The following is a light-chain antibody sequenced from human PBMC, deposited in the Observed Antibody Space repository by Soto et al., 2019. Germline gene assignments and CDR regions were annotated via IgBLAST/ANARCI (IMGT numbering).Light chain of an antibody. CDR3: QQYGSSPWT. J-gene: IGKJ1*01. Sequence: IALRQIPGTQSLSPGERATLSCRASHSYSRNYLAWYQQKPGQAPRLLIYDASSRPTGIPVRFSGSGSGTDFTLTISRLEPEDFAVYYGQQYGSSPWTFGLGTKVEIK. CDR1: HSYSRNY. V-gene: IGKV3-20*01. CDR2: DAS.